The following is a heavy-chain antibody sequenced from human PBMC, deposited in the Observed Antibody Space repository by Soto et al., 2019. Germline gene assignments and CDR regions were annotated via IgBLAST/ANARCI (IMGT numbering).Heavy chain of an antibody. CDR1: GGSISSGGTGSY. CDR2: IYYTGNT. CDR3: ASGHDAYKVRY. D-gene: IGHD1-1*01. V-gene: IGHV4-31*03. Sequence: QVQLQESGPGLVKPSQTLSLTCTVSGGSISSGGTGSYWTWIRQLPGKGLEWIGYIYYTGNTYYSPSLKRRPTISIETSENQFSLKLTSVTAADTAVYFCASGHDAYKVRYWGQGTLVTVSS. J-gene: IGHJ4*02.